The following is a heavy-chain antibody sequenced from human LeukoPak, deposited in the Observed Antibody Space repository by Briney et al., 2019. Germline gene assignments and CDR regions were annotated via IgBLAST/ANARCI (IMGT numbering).Heavy chain of an antibody. Sequence: SQTLSLTCTVSGGSISSGAFYWSWIRQHPRKGLEWIGYIYYSGSPYYNPSLKSRVTISVDTSKNQLSLRLTSVTAADTAVYYCARDRLDCSGGTCFPGFFQDWGQGTLVTVSS. CDR3: ARDRLDCSGGTCFPGFFQD. V-gene: IGHV4-31*03. CDR1: GGSISSGAFY. J-gene: IGHJ1*01. CDR2: IYYSGSP. D-gene: IGHD2-15*01.